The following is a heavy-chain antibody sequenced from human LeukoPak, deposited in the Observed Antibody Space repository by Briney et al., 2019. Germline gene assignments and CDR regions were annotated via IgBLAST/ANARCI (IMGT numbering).Heavy chain of an antibody. Sequence: SETLSLTCTVSGGSISSYYWSWIRQPPGKGLEWIGRIYTSGSTNYNPSLKSRVTMSVDMSKNQFSLKLSSVTAADTAVYYCARVTITMVRGVMVYHFDYWGQGTLVTVSS. CDR3: ARVTITMVRGVMVYHFDY. CDR2: IYTSGST. V-gene: IGHV4-4*07. J-gene: IGHJ4*02. CDR1: GGSISSYY. D-gene: IGHD3-10*01.